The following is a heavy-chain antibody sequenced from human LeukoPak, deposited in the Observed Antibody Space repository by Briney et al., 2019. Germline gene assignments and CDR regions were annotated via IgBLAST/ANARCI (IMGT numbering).Heavy chain of an antibody. CDR1: GFTFSNYG. J-gene: IGHJ4*02. Sequence: PGGSLRLSCAASGFTFSNYGMHWVRQAPGKGLKWVAFIQYDGSNKDYEDSVEGRFTISRDNSRNTLYLQMNSLRAEDTAVYYCAKDSHSYCTGASCYSHGRGFDYWGQGILVTVSS. CDR2: IQYDGSNK. V-gene: IGHV3-30*02. CDR3: AKDSHSYCTGASCYSHGRGFDY. D-gene: IGHD2-15*01.